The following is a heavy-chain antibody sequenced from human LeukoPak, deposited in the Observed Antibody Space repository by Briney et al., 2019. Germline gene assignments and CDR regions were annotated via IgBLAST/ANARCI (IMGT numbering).Heavy chain of an antibody. CDR3: ARDPYSSSSGSGDY. CDR2: IWYDGRNK. D-gene: IGHD6-13*01. Sequence: PGKSLRLSFAASGFTFSSYGMHWVRQAPGKGLEWVAVIWYDGRNKHYADSVKGRSTISRDNARNTLFLQMNCLRAEDTAVYYCARDPYSSSSGSGDYGGQGTLVTVSA. V-gene: IGHV3-33*01. CDR1: GFTFSSYG. J-gene: IGHJ4*02.